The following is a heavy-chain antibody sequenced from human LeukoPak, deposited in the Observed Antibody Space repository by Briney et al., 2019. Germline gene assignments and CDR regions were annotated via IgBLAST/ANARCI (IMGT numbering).Heavy chain of an antibody. CDR1: GITLSNYG. CDR2: IGSSGDLT. V-gene: IGHV3-23*01. Sequence: PGGSLRLSCAVSGITLSNYGMSWVRQAPGKGLEWVSTIGSSGDLTSYADSVKGRFTISRDNSKNTLYLQMNSLRAEDTAVFYCVKEWIGGVLGPHYFYSWGQGTLVTVSS. CDR3: VKEWIGGVLGPHYFYS. J-gene: IGHJ4*02. D-gene: IGHD3-16*02.